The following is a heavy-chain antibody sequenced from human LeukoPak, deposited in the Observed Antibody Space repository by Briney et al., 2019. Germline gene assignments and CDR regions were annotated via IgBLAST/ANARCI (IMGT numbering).Heavy chain of an antibody. V-gene: IGHV1-69*01. CDR3: ARDRDTTMVTSFDY. CDR2: IIPIFGTA. J-gene: IGHJ4*02. D-gene: IGHD5-18*01. Sequence: ASVTVSCKASGGTLSNYAIGWVRQAPGQGLEWMGGIIPIFGTANYAQKFQGRVTITADESTSTAYMELSSLRSEDTAVYYCARDRDTTMVTSFDYWGQGTLVTVSS. CDR1: GGTLSNYA.